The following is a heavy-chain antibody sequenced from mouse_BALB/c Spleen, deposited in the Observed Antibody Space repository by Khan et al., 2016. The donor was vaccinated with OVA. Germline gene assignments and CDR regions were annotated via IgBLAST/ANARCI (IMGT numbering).Heavy chain of an antibody. Sequence: QVQLKQSGPEVVKPGALVKISCKASGYTFTSYDINWVKQRPGQGLEWIGWIYPGDGSTEYNEKFKGKATLTADESSNTAYMQLSSLTSENCAVYFWAREGLRGVAMDYWGQGTSVTVS. D-gene: IGHD2-4*01. V-gene: IGHV1S56*01. CDR3: AREGLRGVAMDY. CDR2: IYPGDGST. CDR1: GYTFTSYD. J-gene: IGHJ4*01.